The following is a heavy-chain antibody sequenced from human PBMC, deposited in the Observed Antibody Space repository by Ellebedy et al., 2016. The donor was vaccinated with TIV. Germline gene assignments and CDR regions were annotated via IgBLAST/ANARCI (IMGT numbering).Heavy chain of an antibody. J-gene: IGHJ5*02. V-gene: IGHV3-7*01. D-gene: IGHD4-17*01. CDR1: GFSFRSYW. CDR2: IYQDGSDQ. CDR3: ARRGSYGDYAVQVNSWFDT. Sequence: GGSLRLSCAASGFSFRSYWMSWVRQAPGKGLEWVANIYQDGSDQYYADSVKGRFTISRDNANKSWFLQLNSLRVDDTAVYYCARRGSYGDYAVQVNSWFDTWGQGTLVSVSS.